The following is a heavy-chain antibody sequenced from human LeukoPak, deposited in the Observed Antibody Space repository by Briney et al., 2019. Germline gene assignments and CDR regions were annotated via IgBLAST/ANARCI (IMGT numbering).Heavy chain of an antibody. CDR1: GDSIKSDSYY. D-gene: IGHD3-22*01. CDR3: ARHKEDFHDSSGPNSWYFDL. V-gene: IGHV4-39*01. CDR2: IYYSGST. J-gene: IGHJ2*01. Sequence: TSETLSLTCTVSGDSIKSDSYYWGWIRQPPGKGLEWIGTIYYSGSTYYNPSLKSRVTISVDTSKNQFSVKLSSVTAADTALYYCARHKEDFHDSSGPNSWYFDLWGRGTLVTVSS.